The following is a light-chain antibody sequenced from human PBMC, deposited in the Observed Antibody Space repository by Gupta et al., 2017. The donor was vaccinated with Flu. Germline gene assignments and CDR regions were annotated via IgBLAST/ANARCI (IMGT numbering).Light chain of an antibody. Sequence: DIVMTQTPLPLSVSPGQPASISCKPGQSLLHSDRKTLLYWYLQKPGQPPQLLIYEVSNRFSGVPDRFSGSGSGTDFTLRISRVEAEDVGVYNCMQSIQHPGTFGPGTKVDIK. V-gene: IGKV2D-29*01. CDR1: QSLLHSDRKTL. J-gene: IGKJ3*01. CDR3: MQSIQHPGT. CDR2: EVS.